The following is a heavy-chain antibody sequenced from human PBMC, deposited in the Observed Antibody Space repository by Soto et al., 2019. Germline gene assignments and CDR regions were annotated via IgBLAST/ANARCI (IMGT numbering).Heavy chain of an antibody. D-gene: IGHD1-26*01. CDR2: IYPGDSDT. V-gene: IGHV5-51*01. CDR3: ARRYSGSSSRIDY. Sequence: ESLKISCKGFGYSFINYWIGWVRQMPGKGLEWMGIIYPGDSDTRYSPSFQGQVTISADKSISTAYLQWSSLKASDTAMYYCARRYSGSSSRIDYWGQGTLVTVSS. CDR1: GYSFINYW. J-gene: IGHJ4*02.